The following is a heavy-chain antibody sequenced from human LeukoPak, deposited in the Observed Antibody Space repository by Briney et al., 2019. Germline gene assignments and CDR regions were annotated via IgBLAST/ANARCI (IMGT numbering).Heavy chain of an antibody. CDR3: ARDRDTAMGDNDY. Sequence: SETLSLTCTVSGGSISSYYWGWIRQPPGKGLEWIGSIYYSGSTYYNPSLKSRVTISVDTSKNQFSLKLSSVTAADTAVYYCARDRDTAMGDNDYWGQGTLVTVSS. J-gene: IGHJ4*02. CDR1: GGSISSYY. CDR2: IYYSGST. D-gene: IGHD5-18*01. V-gene: IGHV4-39*07.